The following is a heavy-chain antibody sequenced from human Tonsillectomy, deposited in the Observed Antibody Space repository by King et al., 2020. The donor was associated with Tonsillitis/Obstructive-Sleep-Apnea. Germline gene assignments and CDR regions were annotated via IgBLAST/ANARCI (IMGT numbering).Heavy chain of an antibody. V-gene: IGHV3-23*04. D-gene: IGHD6-19*01. CDR2: ISGSNGGT. Sequence: VQLVESGGGLVQPGGSLRLSCVASGFTFSTYAMTWVRKAPGKGPEWVSGISGSNGGTYYADSAKGRFTIPRDNSKNTLYLQMNSLRADETALYFCAKDFAAVTGDPGSWGQGTLVTVSS. J-gene: IGHJ5*02. CDR3: AKDFAAVTGDPGS. CDR1: GFTFSTYA.